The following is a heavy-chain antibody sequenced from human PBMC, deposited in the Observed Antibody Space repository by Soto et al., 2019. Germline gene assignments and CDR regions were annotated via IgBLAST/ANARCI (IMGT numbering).Heavy chain of an antibody. CDR1: GYTFIGFY. CDR3: ARGVDIVVPAAHDYCKMDV. V-gene: IGHV1-2*02. Sequence: QVHLVQSGAEVRKPGASVKVSCKASGYTFIGFYIHWVRQAPGQGLEWMGWINPNSGGTSFAQKCQGRVPMTRDTSISTTYMELTRLRSDDTAVYYCARGVDIVVPAAHDYCKMDVWGQGTTVTVSS. D-gene: IGHD2-2*01. CDR2: INPNSGGT. J-gene: IGHJ6*02.